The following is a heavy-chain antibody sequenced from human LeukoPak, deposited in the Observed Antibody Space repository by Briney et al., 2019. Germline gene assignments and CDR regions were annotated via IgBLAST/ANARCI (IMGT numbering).Heavy chain of an antibody. J-gene: IGHJ3*02. CDR1: GYTFTGYY. Sequence: ASVTVSCKASGYTFTGYYTYWVRQAPGQGLQWMGWIKPNRGGTKYAHMLQGRVTITRDTSIRTAHPELSSLRSDEHAVYYCARVLSGYPTAFDIWGQGTMVTVSS. D-gene: IGHD3-22*01. CDR2: IKPNRGGT. V-gene: IGHV1-2*02. CDR3: ARVLSGYPTAFDI.